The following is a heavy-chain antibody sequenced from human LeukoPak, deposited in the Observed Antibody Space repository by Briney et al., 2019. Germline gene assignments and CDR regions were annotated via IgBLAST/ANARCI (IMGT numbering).Heavy chain of an antibody. J-gene: IGHJ4*02. CDR1: GGSISSGDYY. D-gene: IGHD2-15*01. Sequence: PSQTLSLTCTVSGGSISSGDYYWSWIRQPPGKGLEWIGYIYYSGSTYYNPSLKSRVTISVDTSKNQFSLKLSSVTAADTAVYYCARAYSPVNYFDYWGQGTLATVSS. V-gene: IGHV4-30-4*01. CDR3: ARAYSPVNYFDY. CDR2: IYYSGST.